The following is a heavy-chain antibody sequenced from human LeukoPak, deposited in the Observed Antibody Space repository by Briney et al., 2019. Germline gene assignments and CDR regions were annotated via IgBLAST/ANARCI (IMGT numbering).Heavy chain of an antibody. CDR2: ISSSSSYI. D-gene: IGHD3-10*01. Sequence: GGSLRLSCAASGFTFSSYAMNWVRQAPGKGLEWVSSISSSSSYIYYADSVKGRFTISRDNAKNSLYLQMNSLRAEDTAVYYCARALWFGELPNYYYYYYMDVWGKGTTVTVSS. J-gene: IGHJ6*03. CDR3: ARALWFGELPNYYYYYYMDV. V-gene: IGHV3-21*01. CDR1: GFTFSSYA.